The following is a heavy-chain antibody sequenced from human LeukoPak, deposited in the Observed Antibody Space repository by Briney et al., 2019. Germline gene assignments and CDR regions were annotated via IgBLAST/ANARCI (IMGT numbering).Heavy chain of an antibody. D-gene: IGHD6-19*01. CDR1: GYTFTSYG. J-gene: IGHJ4*02. CDR2: MNPNSGNT. Sequence: GASVKVSCKASGYTFTSYGINWVRQATGQGLEWMGWMNPNSGNTGYAQKFQGRVTMTRNASISTAYMELSSLRSEDTAVYYCARGYKPGYSSGWSIFDYWGQGTLVTVSS. CDR3: ARGYKPGYSSGWSIFDY. V-gene: IGHV1-8*02.